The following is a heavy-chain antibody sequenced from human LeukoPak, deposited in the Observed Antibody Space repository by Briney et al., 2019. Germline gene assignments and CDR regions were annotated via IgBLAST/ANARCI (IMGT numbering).Heavy chain of an antibody. D-gene: IGHD6-19*01. V-gene: IGHV4-34*01. CDR1: GGSFSGYY. J-gene: IGHJ4*02. Sequence: SETLSLTCAVYGGSFSGYYWSWIRQPPGKGLEWIGEINHSGSTNYNPSLKSRVTISVDTSKNQFSLKLSSVTAADTAVYYCARGLWQWLVRGYYFDHWGQGTLVTVSS. CDR2: INHSGST. CDR3: ARGLWQWLVRGYYFDH.